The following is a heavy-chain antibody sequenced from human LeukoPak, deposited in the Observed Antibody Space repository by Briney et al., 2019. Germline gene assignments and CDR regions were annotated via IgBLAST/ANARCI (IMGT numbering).Heavy chain of an antibody. CDR1: GYTFTGYY. D-gene: IGHD2-15*01. Sequence: ASVKVSCQASGYTFTGYYMHWVRQAPGQGLEWMGWINPNSGDTNYAQKFQGRVTMTRDTSINTAYMELTRLTSDDTAVYYCARVYSIRSFDYWGQGSLVTVSS. J-gene: IGHJ4*02. CDR3: ARVYSIRSFDY. CDR2: INPNSGDT. V-gene: IGHV1-2*02.